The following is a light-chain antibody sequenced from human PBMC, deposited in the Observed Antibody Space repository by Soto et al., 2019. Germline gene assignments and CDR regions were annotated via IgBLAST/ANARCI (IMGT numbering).Light chain of an antibody. J-gene: IGKJ2*01. CDR3: QQYSNWPPYT. V-gene: IGKV3-15*01. Sequence: EIVMTQSPATLSVSPGERATLSCRASRSVSSNLAWYQQKPGQAPRLLMYGASTRATGIPARFSGSGSGTEFTLTISSLQSEDFAVSYCQQYSNWPPYTFGQGTKLEIK. CDR1: RSVSSN. CDR2: GAS.